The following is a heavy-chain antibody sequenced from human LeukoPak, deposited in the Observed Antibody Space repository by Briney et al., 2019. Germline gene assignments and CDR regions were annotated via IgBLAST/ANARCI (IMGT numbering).Heavy chain of an antibody. J-gene: IGHJ4*02. D-gene: IGHD3-10*01. Sequence: GASVKVSCKASGGTFSSYAISWVRQAPGQGLEWMGGIIPIFGTANYAQKFQGRVTITADESTSTAYMELSSLRSEDTAVYYCARSITMVRGVITNGKYYIDYWGQGTLVTVSS. CDR3: ARSITMVRGVITNGKYYIDY. CDR2: IIPIFGTA. V-gene: IGHV1-69*13. CDR1: GGTFSSYA.